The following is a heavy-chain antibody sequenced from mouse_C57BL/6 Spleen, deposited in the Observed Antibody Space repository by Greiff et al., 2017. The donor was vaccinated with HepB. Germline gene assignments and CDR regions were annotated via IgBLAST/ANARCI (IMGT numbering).Heavy chain of an antibody. J-gene: IGHJ1*03. V-gene: IGHV1-78*01. CDR1: GYTFTDHT. CDR2: IYPRDGST. Sequence: VQLQQSDAELVKPGASVKISCKVSGYTFTDHTIHWLKQRPEQGLEWIGYIYPRDGSTKYNEKFKGKATLTADKSSSTAYMQLNSLTSEDSAVYFGACPSGYWYFDVWGTGTTVTVSS. D-gene: IGHD3-1*01. CDR3: ACPSGYWYFDV.